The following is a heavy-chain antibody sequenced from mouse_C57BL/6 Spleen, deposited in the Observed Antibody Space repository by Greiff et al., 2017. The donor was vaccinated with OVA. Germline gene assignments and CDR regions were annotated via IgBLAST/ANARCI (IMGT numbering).Heavy chain of an antibody. CDR1: GYTFTEYT. CDR3: ARHEVYYHERVYYFDY. V-gene: IGHV1-62-2*01. Sequence: QVQLQQSGAELVKPGASVKLSCKASGYTFTEYTIHWVKQRSGQGLEWIGWFYPGSGSIKYNEKFKDKATLTADKSSSTVYMELSRLTSEDSAVYFCARHEVYYHERVYYFDYWGQGTTLTVSS. CDR2: FYPGSGSI. D-gene: IGHD2-1*01. J-gene: IGHJ2*01.